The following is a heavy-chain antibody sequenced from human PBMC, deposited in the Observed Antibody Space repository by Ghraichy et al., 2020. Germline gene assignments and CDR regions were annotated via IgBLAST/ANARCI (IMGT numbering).Heavy chain of an antibody. J-gene: IGHJ6*03. Sequence: ESLNISCAASGFTFSSYAMNWVRQAPGKGLEWVSAISGNGGSTYYADSVKGRFTISRDNSKNTLYLQMNSLRAEDTAIYYCAKDIAATGIRYYYYMDVWGKGTTVTVSS. CDR3: AKDIAATGIRYYYYMDV. CDR2: ISGNGGST. V-gene: IGHV3-23*01. D-gene: IGHD6-13*01. CDR1: GFTFSSYA.